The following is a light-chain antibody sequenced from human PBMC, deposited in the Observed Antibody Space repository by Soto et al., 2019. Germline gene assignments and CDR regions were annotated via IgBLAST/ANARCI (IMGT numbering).Light chain of an antibody. CDR1: SSDVGGYDF. CDR3: CSYAGDLAL. Sequence: QSALTQPRSVSGSPGQSVTISCTGTSSDVGGYDFVSWYQQHPGKAPKLMISDVSKRPSGVPVRFSGSKSGNTASLTISGLQAEDEADYYCCSYAGDLALFGGGTKLTVL. J-gene: IGLJ2*01. CDR2: DVS. V-gene: IGLV2-11*01.